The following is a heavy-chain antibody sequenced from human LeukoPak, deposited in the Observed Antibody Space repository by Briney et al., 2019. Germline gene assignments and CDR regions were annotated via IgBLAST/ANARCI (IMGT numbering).Heavy chain of an antibody. V-gene: IGHV4-34*01. Sequence: SETLSLTCAVYGVSFSGYYWSWIRQPPGKGLEWIGEINHSGSTNYNPSLKSRVTISVNTSKNQFSLKLSSVTAADTAVYYCASGYYGSGSVHDDAFDIWGQGTMVTVSS. CDR1: GVSFSGYY. D-gene: IGHD3-10*01. J-gene: IGHJ3*02. CDR2: INHSGST. CDR3: ASGYYGSGSVHDDAFDI.